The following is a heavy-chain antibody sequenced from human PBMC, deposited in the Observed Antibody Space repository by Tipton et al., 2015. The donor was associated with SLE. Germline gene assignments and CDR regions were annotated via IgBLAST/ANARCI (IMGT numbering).Heavy chain of an antibody. CDR3: VKDRGGSSY. D-gene: IGHD1-26*01. CDR1: GFTFSSYG. CDR2: ISYDGSNK. J-gene: IGHJ4*02. Sequence: SLRLSCAASGFTFSSYGMHWVRQAPGKGLEWVAVISYDGSNKYYADSVKGRFTISRDNSKNTLYLQMSSLRAEDTAVYYCVKDRGGSSYWGQGTLVTVSS. V-gene: IGHV3-30*18.